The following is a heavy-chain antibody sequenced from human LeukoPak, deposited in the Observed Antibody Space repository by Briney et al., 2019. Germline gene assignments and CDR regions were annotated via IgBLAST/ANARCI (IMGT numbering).Heavy chain of an antibody. CDR1: GYTFTSYG. V-gene: IGHV1-18*01. J-gene: IGHJ4*02. CDR2: ISAYNGNT. CDR3: AREGIRIAAAGTIDY. Sequence: GASVKVSCKASGYTFTSYGISWVRQAPGQGLEWMGWISAYNGNTNYAQKLQGRVTMTTDTSTSTAYMELRSLRSDDTAMYCCAREGIRIAAAGTIDYWGQGTLVTVSS. D-gene: IGHD6-13*01.